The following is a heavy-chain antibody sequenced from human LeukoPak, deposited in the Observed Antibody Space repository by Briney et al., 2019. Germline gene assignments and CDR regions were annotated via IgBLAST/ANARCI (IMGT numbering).Heavy chain of an antibody. J-gene: IGHJ6*03. CDR1: GGTFSSYA. V-gene: IGHV1-69*13. Sequence: ASVKVSCKASGGTFSSYAISWVRQAPGQGLEWMGGIIPIFGTANYAQKFQGRVTITADESTSTAYMELSSLRSEDTAVYYCARGDRIYCSSTSCYRAGDYYYYYMDVWGKGTTVTVSS. D-gene: IGHD2-2*02. CDR3: ARGDRIYCSSTSCYRAGDYYYYYMDV. CDR2: IIPIFGTA.